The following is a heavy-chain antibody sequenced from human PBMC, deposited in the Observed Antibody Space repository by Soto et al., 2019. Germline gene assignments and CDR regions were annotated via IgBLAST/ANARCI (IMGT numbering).Heavy chain of an antibody. CDR1: GGSISSGGYY. J-gene: IGHJ5*02. Sequence: PSETLSLTCTVSGGSISSGGYYWSWIRQHPGKGLEWIGYIYYTGSTNYNPSLKSRVTISMDTSKNQFSLKLTSVTAADTALYYCARRRCLGVRCYEGNWLDPWGQGILVTVSS. CDR2: IYYTGST. D-gene: IGHD2-8*01. V-gene: IGHV4-31*03. CDR3: ARRRCLGVRCYEGNWLDP.